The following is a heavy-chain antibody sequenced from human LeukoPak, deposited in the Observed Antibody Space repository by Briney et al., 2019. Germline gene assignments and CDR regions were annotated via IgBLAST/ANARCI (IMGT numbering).Heavy chain of an antibody. V-gene: IGHV1-69*01. D-gene: IGHD3-22*01. CDR1: GGTFSSYA. CDR2: IIPIFGTA. Sequence: AVKVSCKASGGTFSSYAISWVRQAPGQGLEWMGGIIPIFGTANYAQKFQGRVTITADESTSTASMELSSLRSEDTAVYYCARNMYGITMTSFDYWGQGTLVTVSS. CDR3: ARNMYGITMTSFDY. J-gene: IGHJ4*02.